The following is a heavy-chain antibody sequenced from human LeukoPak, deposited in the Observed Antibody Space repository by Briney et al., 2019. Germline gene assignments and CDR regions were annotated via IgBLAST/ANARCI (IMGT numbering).Heavy chain of an antibody. J-gene: IGHJ1*01. CDR2: ISWDGGST. V-gene: IGHV3-43D*04. D-gene: IGHD3-22*01. CDR1: GFTFDDYA. Sequence: GGSLRLSCAASGFTFDDYAMHWVRQAPGKGLEWVSLISWDGGSTYYADSVKGRFTISRDNSKNSLYLQMNSLRAEDTALYYCAKASYYYGSSGYYYGEYFQHWGQGTLVTVSS. CDR3: AKASYYYGSSGYYYGEYFQH.